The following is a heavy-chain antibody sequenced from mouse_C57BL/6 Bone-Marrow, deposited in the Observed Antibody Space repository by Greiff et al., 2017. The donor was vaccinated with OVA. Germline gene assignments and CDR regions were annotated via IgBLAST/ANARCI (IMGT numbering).Heavy chain of an antibody. D-gene: IGHD2-5*01. J-gene: IGHJ1*03. CDR3: ARRYYSNFYWYFDV. Sequence: QVQLQQPGAELVMPGASVKLSCKASGYTFTSYWMHWVKQRPGQGLKWIGEIDPSDSYTNYNQKFKGKSTLTVDKSSSTAYMQLSSLTSEDSAVDYCARRYYSNFYWYFDVWGTGTTVTVSS. CDR1: GYTFTSYW. CDR2: IDPSDSYT. V-gene: IGHV1-69*01.